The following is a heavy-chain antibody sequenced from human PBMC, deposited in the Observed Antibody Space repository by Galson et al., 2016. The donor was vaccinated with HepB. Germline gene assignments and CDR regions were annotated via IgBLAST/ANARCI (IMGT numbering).Heavy chain of an antibody. CDR1: GYTFTDYY. CDR2: INPNNGVT. D-gene: IGHD1-1*01. V-gene: IGHV1-2*06. Sequence: SVKVSCKASGYTFTDYYLHWLRQAPGQGPEWMGRINPNNGVTNYAKRFQGRVTMTRDTSISTAYMELSSLNSDDKAVYFCARDFGIFKGNNWFRLYGFDYWGQGTLVTVSS. CDR3: ARDFGIFKGNNWFRLYGFDY. J-gene: IGHJ4*02.